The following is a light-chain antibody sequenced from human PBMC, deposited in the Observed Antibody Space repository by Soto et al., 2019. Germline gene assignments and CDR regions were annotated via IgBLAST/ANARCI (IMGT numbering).Light chain of an antibody. CDR2: DAS. J-gene: IGLJ1*01. V-gene: IGLV2-14*01. CDR1: SRDGVGYNY. Sequence: QSVLTQPSSVFGSPGQSITISCTGTSRDGVGYNYDTWYPPHTGKAPKLMRCDASNRPSGVSNRFSGSKSGNTASLTISGLQAGDEADYYCSSYTSSSTPPYVFGTGTKVTVL. CDR3: SSYTSSSTPPYV.